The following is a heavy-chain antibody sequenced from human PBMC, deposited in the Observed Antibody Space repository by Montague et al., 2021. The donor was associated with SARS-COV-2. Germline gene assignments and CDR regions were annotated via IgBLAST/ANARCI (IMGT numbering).Heavy chain of an antibody. V-gene: IGHV4-39*01. J-gene: IGHJ3*02. CDR2: IYRSGYT. Sequence: SETLSLTCTVSGGSISSSLSYWGWIRQPPGKGLEWIGSIYRSGYTFYSPSLKSRITMSVDTSKNQFSLNLASVTATDTAVYYCARRGCTHSRLDDAFDIWGQGTMVTVSS. D-gene: IGHD2-2*01. CDR1: GGSISSSLSY. CDR3: ARRGCTHSRLDDAFDI.